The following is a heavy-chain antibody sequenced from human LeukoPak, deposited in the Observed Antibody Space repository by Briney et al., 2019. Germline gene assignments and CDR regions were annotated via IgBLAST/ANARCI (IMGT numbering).Heavy chain of an antibody. V-gene: IGHV3-21*01. CDR1: GFTFSSYS. CDR3: RVVPAAKSPFDY. Sequence: PGGSLRLSCAASGFTFSSYSMNWVRQAPGKGLEWVSSISSSSSYIYYADSVKGRFTISRDNAKNSLYLQMNSLRAEDTAVYYCRVVPAAKSPFDYWGQGTLVTVSS. J-gene: IGHJ4*02. D-gene: IGHD2-2*01. CDR2: ISSSSSYI.